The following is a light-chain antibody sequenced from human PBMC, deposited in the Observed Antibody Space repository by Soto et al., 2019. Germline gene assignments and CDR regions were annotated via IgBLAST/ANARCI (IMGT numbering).Light chain of an antibody. CDR2: SNN. V-gene: IGLV1-44*01. CDR1: SSNIGSNT. J-gene: IGLJ1*01. CDR3: AAWDDRLNGYV. Sequence: QSVLTQLPSASGTPGQRVTISCSGSSSNIGSNTVNWYQQLPGTAPKLLIYSNNQRPSGVPDRFSGSKSGTSASLASSGLQSEDEAAYYCAAWDDRLNGYVFGTGTKLTVL.